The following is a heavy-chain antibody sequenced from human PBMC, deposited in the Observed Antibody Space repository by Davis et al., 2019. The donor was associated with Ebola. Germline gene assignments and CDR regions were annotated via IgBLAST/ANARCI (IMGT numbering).Heavy chain of an antibody. CDR2: INPSGGST. D-gene: IGHD6-13*01. J-gene: IGHJ4*02. V-gene: IGHV1-46*01. CDR3: ARVQGQQQLGEADY. Sequence: ASVKVSCKASGYTFITYYIHWVRQAPGQGLEWMGIINPSGGSTSYAQKFQGRVTLTSDTSASTVYMDLTSLTSQDTAVYYCARVQGQQQLGEADYWGQGTLVTVSS. CDR1: GYTFITYY.